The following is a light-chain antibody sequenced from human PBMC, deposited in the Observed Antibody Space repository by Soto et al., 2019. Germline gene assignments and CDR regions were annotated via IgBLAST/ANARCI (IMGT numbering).Light chain of an antibody. J-gene: IGKJ4*01. Sequence: EIVLTQSPATLSLSPGERATLSCRASQNVRSYLAWYQQKPGQAPRLLIYDSSNRATGIPARFSGSGSGTDFTLTISSLEPEDFAVYYCQQRSDWPSTFGGGTKVEIK. V-gene: IGKV3-11*01. CDR2: DSS. CDR3: QQRSDWPST. CDR1: QNVRSY.